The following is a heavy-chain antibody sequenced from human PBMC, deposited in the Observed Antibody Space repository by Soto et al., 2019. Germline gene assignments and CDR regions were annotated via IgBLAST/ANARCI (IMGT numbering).Heavy chain of an antibody. CDR2: ISYDGSNE. V-gene: IGHV3-30-3*01. CDR1: GFTFSNSA. Sequence: GESLKISCAASGFTFSNSAMHWVRQAPGKGLEWLSVISYDGSNEYYSESVKGRFTISRDNSKSTLYLQLNSLRLEDTATFYCASSGTGYYYGMDVWGPGTTVTVSS. CDR3: ASSGTGYYYGMDV. D-gene: IGHD2-2*01. J-gene: IGHJ6*02.